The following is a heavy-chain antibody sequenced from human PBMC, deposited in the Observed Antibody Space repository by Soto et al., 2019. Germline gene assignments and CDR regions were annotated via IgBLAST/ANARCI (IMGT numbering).Heavy chain of an antibody. CDR2: IYHSGST. CDR1: GGSISSSNW. D-gene: IGHD6-6*01. J-gene: IGHJ5*02. Sequence: SETLSLTCAVSGGSISSSNWWSWVRQPPGKGLEWIGEIYHSGSTNYNPSLKSRVTISVDKSKNQFSLKLSSVTAADMAVYYCARIQSSSSGGIWFDPWGQGTLVTVSS. CDR3: ARIQSSSSGGIWFDP. V-gene: IGHV4-4*02.